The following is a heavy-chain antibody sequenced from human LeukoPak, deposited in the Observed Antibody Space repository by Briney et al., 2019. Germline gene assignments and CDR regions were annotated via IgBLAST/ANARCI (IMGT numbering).Heavy chain of an antibody. Sequence: NPGGSLRLSCAASGFTFSDYFMSCIRQAPEKGLEWVSYIGPSSDNINYADSVKGRFTVSRDNAKNSVYLQMNSLRAEDTAVYYCVRGVGVSRFNYLDSWGQGTLVIVSS. J-gene: IGHJ4*02. CDR1: GFTFSDYF. CDR2: IGPSSDNI. CDR3: VRGVGVSRFNYLDS. D-gene: IGHD6-13*01. V-gene: IGHV3-11*04.